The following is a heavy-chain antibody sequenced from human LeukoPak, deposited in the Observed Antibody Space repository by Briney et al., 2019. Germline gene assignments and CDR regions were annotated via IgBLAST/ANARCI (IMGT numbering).Heavy chain of an antibody. CDR1: GGSFRGYF. CDR2: INHSGGT. J-gene: IGHJ4*02. CDR3: ARAPSGEVESAARGDYLDY. Sequence: SETLSLTFAVYGGSFRGYFWSWIRQPPGKGLEWIGEINHSGGTNYNPSLKSRVTISVDTSKNQCSLKMNSVTAADTAVYYCARAPSGEVESAARGDYLDYWGQGTLVTVSS. D-gene: IGHD6-13*01. V-gene: IGHV4-34*01.